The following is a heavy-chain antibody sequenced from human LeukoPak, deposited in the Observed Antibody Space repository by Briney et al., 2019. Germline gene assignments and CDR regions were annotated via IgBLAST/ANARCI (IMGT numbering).Heavy chain of an antibody. CDR3: ASLPPYSSSSGWFDP. J-gene: IGHJ5*02. CDR1: GYTFTGYY. D-gene: IGHD6-6*01. Sequence: ASVKVSCKASGYTFTGYYMHWVRQAPGQGLEWMGWINPNSGGTNYAQKFQGRVTMTRDTSISTAYMELSSLRSEDTAVYYCASLPPYSSSSGWFDPWGQGTLVTVSS. CDR2: INPNSGGT. V-gene: IGHV1-2*02.